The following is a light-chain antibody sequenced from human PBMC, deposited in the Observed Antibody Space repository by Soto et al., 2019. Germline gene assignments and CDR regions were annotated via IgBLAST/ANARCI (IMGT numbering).Light chain of an antibody. V-gene: IGLV2-8*01. CDR2: EVT. CDR1: SRDVGAYVY. J-gene: IGLJ2*01. CDR3: SAYAGSNKLV. Sequence: QSVLTQPSSASGSPGESVNMSCTGTSRDVGAYVYVSWFQQHPGKAPKLLIYEVTKRPSGVPDRFSGSRSGNTASLTVSGLQVEDEADYYCSAYAGSNKLVFGGGTKLTVL.